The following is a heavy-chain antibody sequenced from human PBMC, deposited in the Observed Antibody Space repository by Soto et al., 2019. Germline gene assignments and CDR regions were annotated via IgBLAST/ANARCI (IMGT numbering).Heavy chain of an antibody. CDR2: IYYSGST. D-gene: IGHD6-19*01. CDR3: ARSVAVPGAHIDY. J-gene: IGHJ4*02. CDR1: GGSISSGGYY. V-gene: IGHV4-31*03. Sequence: SETLSLTCTVSGGSISSGGYYWSWIRQHPGKGLEWIGYIYYSGSTYYNPSLKSRVTISVDTSKNQFSLKLSSVTAADTAVYFCARSVAVPGAHIDYWGQGTQVTVSS.